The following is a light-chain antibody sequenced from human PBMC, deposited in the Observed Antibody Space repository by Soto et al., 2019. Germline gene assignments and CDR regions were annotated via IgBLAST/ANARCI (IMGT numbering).Light chain of an antibody. Sequence: AIQLTQSPSSLSASVGDRVTITCRASQGISSALAWYQQKPGRALKLLISVASSLESGVPSRFSGSGSGTDFTLTISSLQPEDFATYYCHQFNSYPLTFGGGTKLEIK. CDR3: HQFNSYPLT. V-gene: IGKV1-13*02. J-gene: IGKJ4*01. CDR2: VAS. CDR1: QGISSA.